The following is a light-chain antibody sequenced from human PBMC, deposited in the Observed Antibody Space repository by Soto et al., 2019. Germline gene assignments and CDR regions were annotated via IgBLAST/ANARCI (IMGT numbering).Light chain of an antibody. CDR1: QSVGGN. CDR2: DAS. Sequence: EIVMTQSPATLSVSPGERATLSCRASQSVGGNLAWYQQRPGRAPRLLIYDASTRATDIPARFSGSGSGTEFTLTISSLQSEDFALCYCQHYNNWPLYTFGQGTKLEIK. CDR3: QHYNNWPLYT. J-gene: IGKJ2*01. V-gene: IGKV3-15*01.